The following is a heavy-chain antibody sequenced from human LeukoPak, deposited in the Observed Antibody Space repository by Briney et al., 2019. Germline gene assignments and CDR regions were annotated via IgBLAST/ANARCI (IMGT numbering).Heavy chain of an antibody. V-gene: IGHV3-21*05. CDR2: ISSSSSYI. Sequence: SGGSLRLSCAASGFTFSSYEMNWVRQAPGKGLEWVSYISSSSSYIHYADSVKGRFSISRDNAKNSLYLQMNSLRAEDTAVYYCARDRNYDGSVYYEDDYFDYWGQGTLVTVSS. D-gene: IGHD3-22*01. J-gene: IGHJ4*02. CDR3: ARDRNYDGSVYYEDDYFDY. CDR1: GFTFSSYE.